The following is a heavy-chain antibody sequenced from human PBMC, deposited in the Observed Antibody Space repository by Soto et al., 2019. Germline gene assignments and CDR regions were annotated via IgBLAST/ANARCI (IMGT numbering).Heavy chain of an antibody. V-gene: IGHV4-39*01. D-gene: IGHD2-15*01. CDR1: GGSISSSSYY. J-gene: IGHJ2*01. CDR2: IYYSGST. CDR3: ARPPRCSGGSCYSNIGSRGVYFDL. Sequence: QLQLQESGPGLVKPSETLSLTCTVSGGSISSSSYYWGWIRQPPGKGLEWIGSIYYSGSTYYNPSLKSRVTISVDKSKNQFSLKLRSVTAADTAVYYCARPPRCSGGSCYSNIGSRGVYFDLWGRGTLVTVSS.